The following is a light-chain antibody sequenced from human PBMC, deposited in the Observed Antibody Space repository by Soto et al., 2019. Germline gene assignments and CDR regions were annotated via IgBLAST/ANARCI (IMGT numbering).Light chain of an antibody. J-gene: IGKJ1*01. CDR1: QSVRSRY. CDR3: EQYGSSPWT. Sequence: EIVLTQSPGTLSSSPGERVTLSCRASQSVRSRYLAWYQQKPGQAPRLLIYDASNRATGIPDRFSGSGSGTDFTLTISRLEPEDFAVYYCEQYGSSPWTFGQGTSVEIK. V-gene: IGKV3-20*01. CDR2: DAS.